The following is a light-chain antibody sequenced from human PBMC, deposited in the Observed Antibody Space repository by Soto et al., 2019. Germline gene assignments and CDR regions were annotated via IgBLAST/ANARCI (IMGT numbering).Light chain of an antibody. CDR2: DVT. CDR1: SSDVGTSKY. CDR3: SSYTTITPVV. J-gene: IGLJ2*01. Sequence: QLVLTQPASVSGSPGQSITISCTGTSSDVGTSKYVSWYQQHPGEAPKLMIYDVTNRPSGVSDRFSGSKSGNTASLTISGLQAEDEADYYCSSYTTITPVVFGGGTKLTVL. V-gene: IGLV2-14*01.